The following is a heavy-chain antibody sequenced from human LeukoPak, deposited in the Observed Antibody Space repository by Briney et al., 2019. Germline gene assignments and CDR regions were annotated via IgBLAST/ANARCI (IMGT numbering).Heavy chain of an antibody. J-gene: IGHJ4*02. D-gene: IGHD6-13*01. Sequence: ASVKVSCKASGGTFSSYAISWVRQAPGQGLEWMGRIIPIFGTANYAQKFQGRVTITTDESTSTAYMELSSLRSEDTAVYYCARDHIAAAGTITPCFDYWGQGTLVTVSS. CDR1: GGTFSSYA. CDR3: ARDHIAAAGTITPCFDY. CDR2: IIPIFGTA. V-gene: IGHV1-69*05.